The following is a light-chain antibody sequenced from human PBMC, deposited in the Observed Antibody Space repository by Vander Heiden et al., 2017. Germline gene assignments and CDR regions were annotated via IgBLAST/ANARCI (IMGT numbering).Light chain of an antibody. J-gene: IGKJ1*01. CDR3: MQALQTPWT. Sequence: DIVMTQSPLSLPVTPGESASISCRSSQSLRHSNGKNYLDWYLQKPGQSPQLLIDLGSDRASGVTDRFSGSGSGTDFTLKISSVEAEDVGVYYCMQALQTPWTFGQGSKVQIK. CDR1: QSLRHSNGKNY. CDR2: LGS. V-gene: IGKV2-28*01.